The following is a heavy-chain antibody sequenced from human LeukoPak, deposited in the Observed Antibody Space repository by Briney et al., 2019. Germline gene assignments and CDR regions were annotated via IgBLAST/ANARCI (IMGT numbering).Heavy chain of an antibody. CDR1: GASVSSGSYY. CDR3: ARRDWLRYFDY. CDR2: IYYSGST. J-gene: IGHJ4*02. Sequence: SGTLSLTCTVSGASVSSGSYYWSWIRQPPGKGLEWIGYIYYSGSTNYNPSLKSRVTISVDTSKNQFSLKLSSVTAADTAVYYCARRDWLRYFDYWGQGTLVTVSS. V-gene: IGHV4-61*01. D-gene: IGHD3-9*01.